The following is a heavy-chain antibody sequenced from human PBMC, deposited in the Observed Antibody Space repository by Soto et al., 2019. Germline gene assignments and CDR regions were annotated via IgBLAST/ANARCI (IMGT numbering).Heavy chain of an antibody. Sequence: QLQLQESGPGLVKPSETLSLTCTVSGGSISSSSYYWGWIRQPPGKGLEWIGSIYYSGSTYYNPSLKSRVTISVDTSKTQFSLKLSSVTAADTAVYYCARLRPPHDYSSIGWFDPWGQGTLVTVSS. CDR3: ARLRPPHDYSSIGWFDP. J-gene: IGHJ5*02. V-gene: IGHV4-39*01. CDR1: GGSISSSSYY. CDR2: IYYSGST. D-gene: IGHD4-4*01.